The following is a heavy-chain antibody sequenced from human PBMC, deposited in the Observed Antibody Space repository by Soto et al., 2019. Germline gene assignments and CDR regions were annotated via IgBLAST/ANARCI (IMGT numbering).Heavy chain of an antibody. J-gene: IGHJ4*02. CDR1: GFTFSNYG. Sequence: GGSLRLSCAASGFTFSNYGMSWVRQAPGKGLEWVSAISGSGADTNYAASVKGRFTISRDNSKITLSLQMNSLRAEDTAVYYCAKGSPDSRGYHFFFDYWGQAPLFTVSS. V-gene: IGHV3-23*01. D-gene: IGHD3-22*01. CDR3: AKGSPDSRGYHFFFDY. CDR2: ISGSGADT.